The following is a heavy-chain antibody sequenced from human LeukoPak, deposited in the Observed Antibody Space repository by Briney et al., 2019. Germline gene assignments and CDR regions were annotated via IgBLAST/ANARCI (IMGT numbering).Heavy chain of an antibody. CDR1: GFTFSSYA. V-gene: IGHV3-30-3*01. D-gene: IGHD5-24*01. CDR3: ANNYF. J-gene: IGHJ4*02. Sequence: GGSLRLSCAASGFTFSSYAMSWVRQAPGKGLEWVAVISYDGSNKYYADSVKGRFTISRDNSKNTLYLQMNSLRAEDTAVYYCANNYFWGQGTLVTVSS. CDR2: ISYDGSNK.